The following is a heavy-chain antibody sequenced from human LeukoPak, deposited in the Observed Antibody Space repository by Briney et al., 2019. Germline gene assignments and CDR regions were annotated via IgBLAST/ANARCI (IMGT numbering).Heavy chain of an antibody. CDR2: IYPGDSDT. J-gene: IGHJ6*03. V-gene: IGHV5-51*01. CDR3: ARRGYNWNYVGYYYMDV. CDR1: GYSFTSYW. D-gene: IGHD1-7*01. Sequence: GESLKISCKGSGYSFTSYWIGWVRQMPGKGLEWMWIIYPGDSDTRYSPSFQGQVAISADKSISTAYLQWSSLKASDTAMYYCARRGYNWNYVGYYYMDVWGKGTTVTVSS.